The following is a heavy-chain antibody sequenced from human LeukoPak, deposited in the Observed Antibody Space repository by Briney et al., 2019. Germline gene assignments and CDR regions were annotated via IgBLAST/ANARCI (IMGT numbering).Heavy chain of an antibody. CDR1: GFTFSNYA. V-gene: IGHV3-23*01. CDR2: ITGSGGNT. D-gene: IGHD3-9*01. Sequence: GASLRLSCAASGFTFSNYAMSWVRQAPGKGLEWVSAITGSGGNTYYADSVKGRFTISRDNSKYTVFLQVNSLRAEDTAVYYCAKWGDYDVLTGYYVSDYWGQGTLVTVSS. CDR3: AKWGDYDVLTGYYVSDY. J-gene: IGHJ4*02.